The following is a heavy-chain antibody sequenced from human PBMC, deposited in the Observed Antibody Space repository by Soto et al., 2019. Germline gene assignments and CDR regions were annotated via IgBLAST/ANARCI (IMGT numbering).Heavy chain of an antibody. CDR2: ISYDGSNK. V-gene: IGHV3-30*18. D-gene: IGHD5-12*01. J-gene: IGHJ6*02. CDR1: GFTFSSYG. CDR3: AKVGPFVATHHPLSYYGMDV. Sequence: QVQLVESGGGVFQPGRSLRLSCAASGFTFSSYGMHWVRQAPGKGLEWVAVISYDGSNKYYADSVKGRFTISRDNSKNTLYLQMNSLRAEETAVYYCAKVGPFVATHHPLSYYGMDVWGQGTTVTVSS.